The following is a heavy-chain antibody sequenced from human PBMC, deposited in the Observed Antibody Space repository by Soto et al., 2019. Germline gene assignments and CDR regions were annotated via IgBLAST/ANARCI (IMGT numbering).Heavy chain of an antibody. CDR2: IDPSDSYT. J-gene: IGHJ6*02. V-gene: IGHV5-10-1*01. CDR1: GYSFTSYW. CDR3: ASPTQGGMDV. Sequence: GESLKISCKGSGYSFTSYWISWVRQMPGKGLEWMGRIDPSDSYTNYSPSFQGHVTISADKSISTAYLQWSSLKASDTDMYYCASPTQGGMDVWGQGTTVTVYS.